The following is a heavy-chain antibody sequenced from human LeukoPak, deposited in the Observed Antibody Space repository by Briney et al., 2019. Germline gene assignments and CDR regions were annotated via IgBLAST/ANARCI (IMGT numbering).Heavy chain of an antibody. CDR2: INPDGSTT. CDR1: GFTFSSFW. D-gene: IGHD2/OR15-2a*01. CDR3: SRTGLWRFDY. J-gene: IGHJ4*02. V-gene: IGHV3-74*01. Sequence: GGSLRLSCAASGFTFSSFWMHWVRQAPGKGLVWVSRINPDGSTTNYADSVKGRFTISRDNAKNTLYLQMNSLRAEDTAVYYCSRTGLWRFDYWGQGALVTVSS.